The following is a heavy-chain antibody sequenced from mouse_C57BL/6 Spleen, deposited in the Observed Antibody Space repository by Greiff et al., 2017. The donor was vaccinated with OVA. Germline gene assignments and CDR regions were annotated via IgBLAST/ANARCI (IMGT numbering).Heavy chain of an antibody. V-gene: IGHV1-80*01. CDR3: ARLGYYYASSPYYFDY. CDR1: GYAFSSYW. CDR2: IYPGDGDT. J-gene: IGHJ2*01. D-gene: IGHD1-1*01. Sequence: QVQLQQSGAELVKPGASVKISCKASGYAFSSYWMNWVKQRPGKGLEWIGQIYPGDGDTNYNGKFKGKATLTADKSSSTAYMQLSSLTSEDSAVYFCARLGYYYASSPYYFDYWGQGTTLTVSS.